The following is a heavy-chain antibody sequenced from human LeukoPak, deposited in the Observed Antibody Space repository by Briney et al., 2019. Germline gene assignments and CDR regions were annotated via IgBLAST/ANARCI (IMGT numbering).Heavy chain of an antibody. J-gene: IGHJ6*03. CDR2: MNPNSGNT. Sequence: ASVKVSCKASGYTFTSYDINWVRQATGQGLEWMGWMNPNSGNTGYAQKFQGRVTMTRNTSISTAYMELSSLRSEDTAVYYCARGRKGTLYSYYYMDVWGKGTTVTVSS. CDR3: ARGRKGTLYSYYYMDV. D-gene: IGHD1-14*01. V-gene: IGHV1-8*01. CDR1: GYTFTSYD.